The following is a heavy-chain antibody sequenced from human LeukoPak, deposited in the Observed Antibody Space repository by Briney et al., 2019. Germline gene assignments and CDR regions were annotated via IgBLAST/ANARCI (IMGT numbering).Heavy chain of an antibody. J-gene: IGHJ4*02. D-gene: IGHD3-22*01. CDR1: GGSFSGYY. CDR2: INHSGST. Sequence: PSETLSLTCAVYGGSFSGYYWSWIRQPPGKGLEWIGEINHSGSTNYNPSLKSRLTISLDTSKNQFSLKLSSVTAADTAVYYCATYYYDSSAYPKFDYWGQGTLVTVSS. CDR3: ATYYYDSSAYPKFDY. V-gene: IGHV4-34*01.